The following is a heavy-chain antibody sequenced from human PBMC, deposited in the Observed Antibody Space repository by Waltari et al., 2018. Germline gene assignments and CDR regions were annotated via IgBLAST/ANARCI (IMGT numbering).Heavy chain of an antibody. CDR2: IYYRGST. V-gene: IGHV4-59*01. J-gene: IGHJ2*01. Sequence: GPGLVKPSETLSLTCTVSGGSISSYYWSWIRQPPGKGMEWIGYIYYRGSTNYNPSLKSRVTISVDTSKNQFSLKLSSVTAADTAVYYCARDVYTLGYCSGGSCYSGYFDLWGRGTLVTVSS. D-gene: IGHD2-15*01. CDR1: GGSISSYY. CDR3: ARDVYTLGYCSGGSCYSGYFDL.